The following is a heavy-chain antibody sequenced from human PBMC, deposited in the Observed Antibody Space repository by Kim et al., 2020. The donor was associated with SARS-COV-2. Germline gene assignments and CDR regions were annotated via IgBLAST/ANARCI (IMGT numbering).Heavy chain of an antibody. CDR2: IGGRGSKT. D-gene: IGHD4-17*01. CDR1: GFTFVTYA. V-gene: IGHV3-23*01. CDR3: AREDYDGFQWGLLDY. J-gene: IGHJ4*02. Sequence: GGSLRISCAASGFTFVTYAMGWVRQAPGKGLEWVAGIGGRGSKTYYADAVKGRFTITRDNSQNTLYLQMKGLRAEDTAVYYCAREDYDGFQWGLLDYWGPGSLVTVSS.